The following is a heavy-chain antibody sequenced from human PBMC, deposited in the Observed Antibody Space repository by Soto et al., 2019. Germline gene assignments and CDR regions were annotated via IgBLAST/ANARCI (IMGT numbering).Heavy chain of an antibody. CDR1: GFTFSSYA. CDR2: ISYDGSNK. CDR3: ARERGSSGWYRNYYYGMDV. V-gene: IGHV3-30-3*01. D-gene: IGHD6-19*01. Sequence: GSLRLSCAASGFTFSSYAMHWVRQAPGKGLEWVAVISYDGSNKYYADSVKGRFTISRDNSKNTLYLQMNSLRAEDTAVYYCARERGSSGWYRNYYYGMDVWGQGTTVTVSS. J-gene: IGHJ6*02.